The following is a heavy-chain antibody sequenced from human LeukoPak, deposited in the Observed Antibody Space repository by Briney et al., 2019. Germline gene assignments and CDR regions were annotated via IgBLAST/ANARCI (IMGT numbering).Heavy chain of an antibody. CDR1: GFTFSSYW. D-gene: IGHD3-10*01. CDR3: ARGVGYYGSGSYYFDY. CDR2: IKQDGSEK. J-gene: IGHJ4*02. V-gene: IGHV3-7*01. Sequence: AGGSLRLSCAASGFTFSSYWMNLVRQAPGKGLEWVANIKQDGSEKYYVDSVKGRFTISRDNAKNSLYLQMNSLRAEDTAVYYCARGVGYYGSGSYYFDYWGQGTLVTVSS.